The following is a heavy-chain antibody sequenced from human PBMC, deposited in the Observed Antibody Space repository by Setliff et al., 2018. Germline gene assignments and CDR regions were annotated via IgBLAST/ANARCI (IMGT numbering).Heavy chain of an antibody. V-gene: IGHV4-39*07. CDR1: GGSISTSRSY. CDR3: TVYNTGSSKDHY. J-gene: IGHJ4*02. Sequence: SETLSLTCTVSGGSISTSRSYWGWIRQPPGKGLEWIGEIYHSGSTNYNPSLKSRVTISVDTSKNQFSLKLSSVTAADTALYYCTVYNTGSSKDHYWGQGTPVTVSS. CDR2: IYHSGST. D-gene: IGHD2-8*02.